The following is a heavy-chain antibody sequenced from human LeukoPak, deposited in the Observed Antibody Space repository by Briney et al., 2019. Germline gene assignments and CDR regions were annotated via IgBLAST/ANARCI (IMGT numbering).Heavy chain of an antibody. J-gene: IGHJ5*02. Sequence: ASVKVSCKASGYTFTGYYIHWVRQAPGQGLEWMGWINPNSGGTNYAQKLQGRVTMTTDTSTSTAYMELSRLRSDDTAVYYCARSMGLMVRGVVKNWFDPWGQGTLVTVSS. V-gene: IGHV1-2*02. CDR2: INPNSGGT. D-gene: IGHD3-10*01. CDR1: GYTFTGYY. CDR3: ARSMGLMVRGVVKNWFDP.